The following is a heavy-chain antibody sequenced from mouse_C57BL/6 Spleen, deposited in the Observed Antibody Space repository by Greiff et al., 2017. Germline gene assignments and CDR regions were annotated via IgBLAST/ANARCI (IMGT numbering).Heavy chain of an antibody. Sequence: EVKLVESGPVLVKPGASVKMSCKASGYTFTDYYMNWVKQSHGKSLEWIGVINPYNGGTSYNQKFKGKATLTVDKSSSTAYMELNSLTSEDSAVYYCARSDDRYFAPYAMDYCAEGTSVTVSS. D-gene: IGHD2-3*01. CDR3: ARSDDRYFAPYAMDY. V-gene: IGHV1-19*01. CDR2: INPYNGGT. CDR1: GYTFTDYY. J-gene: IGHJ4*01.